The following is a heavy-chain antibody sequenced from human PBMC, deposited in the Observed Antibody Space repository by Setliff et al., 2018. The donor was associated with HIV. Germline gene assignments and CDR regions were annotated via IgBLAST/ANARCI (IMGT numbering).Heavy chain of an antibody. Sequence: SETLSLTCGVFRGPFSGYFWSWIRQSPGRGLEWIGEINFSGTTNYNPSLKSRVTISIDTSKEWFSLKLSSVTAADTAVYYCARAVLPFLEWFQFNPGDYGMDVWGQGTTVTVSS. CDR3: ARAVLPFLEWFQFNPGDYGMDV. CDR1: RGPFSGYF. D-gene: IGHD3-3*01. V-gene: IGHV4-34*01. CDR2: INFSGTT. J-gene: IGHJ6*02.